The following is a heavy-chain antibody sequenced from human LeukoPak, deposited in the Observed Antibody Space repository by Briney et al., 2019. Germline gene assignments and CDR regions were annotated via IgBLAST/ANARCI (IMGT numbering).Heavy chain of an antibody. V-gene: IGHV3-49*03. D-gene: IGHD6-13*01. CDR2: IRRKAYGGTT. Sequence: GRSLTLSCTASGFTFGDYAMSWFRQAPGKGLEWVGFIRRKAYGGTTEYAASVKGRFTISRDDSKSIAYLQMNSLKTEDTAVYYCTRDGYSSSWSGWFDPWGQGTLVTVSS. J-gene: IGHJ5*02. CDR1: GFTFGDYA. CDR3: TRDGYSSSWSGWFDP.